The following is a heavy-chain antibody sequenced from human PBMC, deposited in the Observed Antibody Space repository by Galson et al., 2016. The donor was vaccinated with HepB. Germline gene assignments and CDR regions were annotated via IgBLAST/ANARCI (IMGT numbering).Heavy chain of an antibody. CDR1: GFPLNQYA. J-gene: IGHJ6*04. CDR3: VKDRSGRYYYYGMDV. D-gene: IGHD3-3*01. CDR2: ISWNSNSI. Sequence: SLRLSCAASGFPLNQYAMHWVRQAPGKGLEWVSGISWNSNSIDYADSVKGRFTVSRDNAKNCLYLQMYSLRPEDTALCYCVKDRSGRYYYYGMDVWGKGTTVTVSS. V-gene: IGHV3-9*01.